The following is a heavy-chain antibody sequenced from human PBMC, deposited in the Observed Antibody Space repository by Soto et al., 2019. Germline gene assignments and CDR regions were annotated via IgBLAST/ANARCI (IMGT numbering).Heavy chain of an antibody. J-gene: IGHJ4*02. CDR2: IYPGDSDT. CDR1: GCSLTSYW. CDR3: ARCDNWNADFDF. Sequence: GESLKISCNGSGCSLTSYWIGWVRQMPGKGLEWMGIIYPGDSDTRYSPSFQGQVTISADKSISTAYLQWSSLKASDTAMYYCARCDNWNADFDFWGQGTLVTVSS. D-gene: IGHD1-20*01. V-gene: IGHV5-51*01.